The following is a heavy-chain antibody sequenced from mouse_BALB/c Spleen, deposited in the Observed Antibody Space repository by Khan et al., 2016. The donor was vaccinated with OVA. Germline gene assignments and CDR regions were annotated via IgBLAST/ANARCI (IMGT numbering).Heavy chain of an antibody. CDR3: ARGGSSGPAWFAY. D-gene: IGHD3-1*01. V-gene: IGHV3-6*02. J-gene: IGHJ3*01. Sequence: EVELVESGPGLVKPSQSLSLTCSVTGYSITSGYFWNWIRQFPGNNLEWLGYIRYDGDSNYNPSLKNRISITRDTSKNQFFLKLNSVPPEDTATDYCARGGSSGPAWFAYWGQGTLVTVSA. CDR2: IRYDGDS. CDR1: GYSITSGYF.